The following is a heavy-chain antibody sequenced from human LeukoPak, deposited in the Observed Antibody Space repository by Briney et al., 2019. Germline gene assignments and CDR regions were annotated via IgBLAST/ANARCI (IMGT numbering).Heavy chain of an antibody. CDR3: XXXXXXXXVDKWLFPGWFDP. CDR2: ISGSGGST. Sequence: GGSLRLSCAASGFTFSSYGMSWVRQAPGKGLEWVSAISGSGGSTYYADSVKGRFTISRDNSKNTLYLQMSSLRAEDTAVYYCXXXXXXXXVDKWLFPGWFDPWGQGTLVTVSS. V-gene: IGHV3-23*01. D-gene: IGHD3-22*01. CDR1: GFTFSSYG. J-gene: IGHJ5*02.